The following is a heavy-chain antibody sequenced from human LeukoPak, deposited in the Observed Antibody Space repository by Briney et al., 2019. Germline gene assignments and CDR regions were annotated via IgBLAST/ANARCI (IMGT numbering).Heavy chain of an antibody. CDR2: IYYSGST. Sequence: PSETLSLTPTVSGGSITRSTYYWGWIRQPPGKGLEWIGSIYYSGSTYYNPSLKSRVTISVDTSKNQFSLKLSSVTAADTAVYYCAKLFGDNGDYGWGQGTLVTVSS. D-gene: IGHD4-17*01. V-gene: IGHV4-39*01. CDR3: AKLFGDNGDYG. CDR1: GGSITRSTYY. J-gene: IGHJ4*01.